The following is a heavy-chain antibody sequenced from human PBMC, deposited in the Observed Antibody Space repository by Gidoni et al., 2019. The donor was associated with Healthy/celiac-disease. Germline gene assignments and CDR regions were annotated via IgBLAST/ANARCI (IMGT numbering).Heavy chain of an antibody. V-gene: IGHV5-51*03. CDR2: IYPADSDS. CDR3: ARLGYYYGSGSINWFDP. D-gene: IGHD3-10*01. CDR1: GSSFTNYW. J-gene: IGHJ5*02. Sequence: EVQLVQSGAEVKKPGESLTISCTGSGSSFTNYWIAWVRQMPGKGLEWMGIIYPADSDSRYSPSFQGQVTISADKSISTAYLQWSSLKASDTAMYYWARLGYYYGSGSINWFDPWGQGTRVTVSS.